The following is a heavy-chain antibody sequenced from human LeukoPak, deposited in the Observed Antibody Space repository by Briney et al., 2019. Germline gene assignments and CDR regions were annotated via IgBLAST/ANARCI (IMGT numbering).Heavy chain of an antibody. V-gene: IGHV1-2*02. J-gene: IGHJ5*02. D-gene: IGHD2-8*01. CDR3: AKARLDACTKSLMYHWFDP. CDR2: INPNTGGT. CDR1: GYTFTGYY. Sequence: ASVKVFCKASGYTFTGYYIHWVRQAPGQGLEWVGWINPNTGGTRYAQKFQGRVTMTRDTSISTVYMGLSRLRSDDTAVYYCAKARLDACTKSLMYHWFDPWGQGTLVTVSS.